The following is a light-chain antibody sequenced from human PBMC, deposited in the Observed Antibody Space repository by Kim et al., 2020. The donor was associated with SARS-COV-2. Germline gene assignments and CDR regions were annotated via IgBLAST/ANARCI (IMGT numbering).Light chain of an antibody. CDR2: KAS. Sequence: DIQMTQSPSTLSASVGDTVTITCRASQSIGTWLAWYQQKPGKAPEVLIYKASTLETGVPSRFSGSGSGTEFTLTTSSLQPEDSASYHCQQYYALWTFGQGTKVDIK. CDR1: QSIGTW. V-gene: IGKV1-5*03. J-gene: IGKJ1*01. CDR3: QQYYALWT.